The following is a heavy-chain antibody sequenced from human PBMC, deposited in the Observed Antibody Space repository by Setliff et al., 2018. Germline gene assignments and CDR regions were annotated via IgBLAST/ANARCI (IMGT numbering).Heavy chain of an antibody. V-gene: IGHV3-33*08. CDR3: ARTCSGSGCYAGLES. J-gene: IGHJ4*02. CDR1: GFTFSNYR. Sequence: GSLRLSCAASGFTFSNYRMHWVRQAPGKGLEWVAVIWHDGGNKYHADSVKGRFTISRDNSKNTLYLQMNSLRPEDTAVYYCARTCSGSGCYAGLESWGQGTPVTVS. D-gene: IGHD2-15*01. CDR2: IWHDGGNK.